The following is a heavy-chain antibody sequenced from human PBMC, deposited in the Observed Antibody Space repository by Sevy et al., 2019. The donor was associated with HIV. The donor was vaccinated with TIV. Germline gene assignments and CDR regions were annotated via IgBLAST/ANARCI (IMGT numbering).Heavy chain of an antibody. Sequence: GGSLRLSCAASGFTFDDYGMSWVRQAPGKGLEWVSGINWNGGSISYADSVRGRFTISRDNDKNYLYLQMNSLRAEDTAFYYCARSGDDSSGFYYWWFDPWGQGTLVTVSS. V-gene: IGHV3-20*04. CDR1: GFTFDDYG. D-gene: IGHD3-22*01. CDR2: INWNGGSI. CDR3: ARSGDDSSGFYYWWFDP. J-gene: IGHJ5*02.